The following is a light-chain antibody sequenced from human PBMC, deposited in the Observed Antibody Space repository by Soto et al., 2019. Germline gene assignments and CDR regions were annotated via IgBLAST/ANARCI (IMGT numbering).Light chain of an antibody. CDR1: QGIRTE. J-gene: IGKJ1*01. CDR2: AAS. V-gene: IGKV1-6*01. CDR3: LQDYNYPRT. Sequence: AIQMTQSPSSLSASVGDRVTITCRSSQGIRTELGWYQQKPGKAPKLLIYAASSLQSEVPSRFSGSGSGTDFTLIISSLQPADLATYYCLQDYNYPRTFGQGTKV.